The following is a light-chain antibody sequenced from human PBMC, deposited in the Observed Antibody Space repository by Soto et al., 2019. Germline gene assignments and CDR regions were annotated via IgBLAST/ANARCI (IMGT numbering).Light chain of an antibody. CDR3: SSYTSSSTLV. CDR1: SSDVGGYNY. J-gene: IGLJ1*01. CDR2: EVS. V-gene: IGLV2-14*01. Sequence: QSALTQPASLSGSPGQSITISCTGTSSDVGGYNYASWYQQHPGKAPKLMIYEVSNRPSGVSNRFSGSKSGNTASLTISGLQAEDEADYYCSSYTSSSTLVFGTGTKLTVL.